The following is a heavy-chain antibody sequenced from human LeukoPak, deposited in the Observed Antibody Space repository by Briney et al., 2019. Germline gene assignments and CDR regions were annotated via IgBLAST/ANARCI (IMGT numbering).Heavy chain of an antibody. CDR1: GGSISSYY. CDR3: ARLGIAAEYMDV. J-gene: IGHJ6*03. D-gene: IGHD6-13*01. V-gene: IGHV4-4*09. CDR2: IYTSGST. Sequence: SETLSLTCTVSGGSISSYYWSWIQQPPGKGLEWIGYIYTSGSTNYNPSLKSRVTISVDTSKNQFSLKLSSVTAADTAVYYCARLGIAAEYMDVWGKGTTVTVSS.